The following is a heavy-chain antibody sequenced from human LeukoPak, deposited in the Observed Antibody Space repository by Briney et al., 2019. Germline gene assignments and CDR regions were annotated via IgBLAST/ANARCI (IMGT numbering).Heavy chain of an antibody. V-gene: IGHV3-23*01. CDR1: GFTFSSYA. CDR3: AKVQAGTDSFDY. CDR2: ISGSGGST. J-gene: IGHJ4*02. Sequence: GSLRLSCAASGFTFSSYAMSWVRQAPGKGLEWVSAISGSGGSTYYADSVKGRFTISRDNSKNTLYLQMNSLRAEDTAVYYCAKVQAGTDSFDYWGQGTLVTVSS. D-gene: IGHD6-19*01.